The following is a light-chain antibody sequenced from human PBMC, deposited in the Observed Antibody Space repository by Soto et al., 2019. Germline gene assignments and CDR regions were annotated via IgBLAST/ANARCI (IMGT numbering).Light chain of an antibody. Sequence: EIVMTQSPATLSVSPGERATLSCRASQSVSDNLAWYQQTPGQAPRLLIHGASTRGTGVPARFSGSGSGTEFTLTISSLQSEDFAVYYCQQYNGWPRTFGQGTTVEI. V-gene: IGKV3-15*01. CDR3: QQYNGWPRT. CDR1: QSVSDN. CDR2: GAS. J-gene: IGKJ1*01.